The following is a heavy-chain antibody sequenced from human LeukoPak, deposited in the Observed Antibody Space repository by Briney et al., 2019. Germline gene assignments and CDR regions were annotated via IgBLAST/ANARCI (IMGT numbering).Heavy chain of an antibody. CDR3: ARGIAAAGTIAYYYGMDV. D-gene: IGHD6-13*01. Sequence: ASVKVSCKASGYTFTSYYMHWVRQAPGQGLEWMGIINPSGGSPTYAQKFQGRVTMTRDTSTSTVYMELSSLRSEDTAVYYCARGIAAAGTIAYYYGMDVWGQGTTVTVSS. CDR2: INPSGGSP. CDR1: GYTFTSYY. J-gene: IGHJ6*02. V-gene: IGHV1-46*01.